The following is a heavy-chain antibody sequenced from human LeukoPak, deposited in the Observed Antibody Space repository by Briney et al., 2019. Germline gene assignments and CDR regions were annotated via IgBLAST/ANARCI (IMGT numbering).Heavy chain of an antibody. J-gene: IGHJ4*02. V-gene: IGHV1-8*01. CDR3: ARLSAVGAPDY. CDR1: GYTFTSYD. D-gene: IGHD1-26*01. Sequence: ASVKVSCKASGYTFTSYDINWVRQATGQGLEWMGWMNPNSGNTGYAQKFQGRVTMTRNTSISTAYMELSSLRSDDSALYYCARLSAVGAPDYWGQGTLVTVSS. CDR2: MNPNSGNT.